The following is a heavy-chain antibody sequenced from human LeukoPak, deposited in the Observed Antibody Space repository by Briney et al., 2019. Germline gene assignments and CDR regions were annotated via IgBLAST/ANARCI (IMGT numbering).Heavy chain of an antibody. V-gene: IGHV3-48*02. Sequence: GGSLRLSCAASGFIFSSYSMNWVRQAPGKGLEWVSFLSFSSTIYYADSVKGRFTISRDNVKNSLYLQMNSLRDEDTAVYYCARFVANHFDYGGQGTRVPVPS. D-gene: IGHD5-12*01. CDR2: LSFSSTI. J-gene: IGHJ4*02. CDR3: ARFVANHFDY. CDR1: GFIFSSYS.